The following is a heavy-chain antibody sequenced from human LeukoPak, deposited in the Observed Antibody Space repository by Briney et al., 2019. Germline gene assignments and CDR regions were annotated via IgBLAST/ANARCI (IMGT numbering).Heavy chain of an antibody. CDR1: GFTFSSYW. V-gene: IGHV3-7*01. J-gene: IGHJ4*02. CDR2: IKQDGSEK. D-gene: IGHD3-10*01. Sequence: GGSLRLSCAASGFTFSSYWMSSVRQAPGKGLGWVANIKQDGSEKYYVDSVKGRFTISRDNAKNSRYLQMNSLRAEDTAVYYCARLWFGESLDYWGQGTLVTVSS. CDR3: ARLWFGESLDY.